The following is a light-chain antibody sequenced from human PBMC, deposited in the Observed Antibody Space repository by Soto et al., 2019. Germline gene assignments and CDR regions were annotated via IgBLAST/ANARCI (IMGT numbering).Light chain of an antibody. CDR2: DVS. V-gene: IGLV2-11*01. Sequence: QSALTQPRSVSGSPGQSVTISCTGTSSDVGAYNYVSWYQQYSGKAPKVIIFDVSERPSGVPDRFSGSKSGNTASLTISGLQADDDADYYCCSYAGTYNYWVFGGGTKLTVL. CDR3: CSYAGTYNYWV. CDR1: SSDVGAYNY. J-gene: IGLJ3*02.